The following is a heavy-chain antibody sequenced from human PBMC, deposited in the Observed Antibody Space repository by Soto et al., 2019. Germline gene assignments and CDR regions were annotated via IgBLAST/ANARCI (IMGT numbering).Heavy chain of an antibody. V-gene: IGHV1-8*01. CDR1: GNTFTSYD. CDR3: ARGRASGSYYLLDY. CDR2: INPNSGNI. D-gene: IGHD3-10*01. J-gene: IGHJ4*02. Sequence: ASVKVSCKASGNTFTSYDINWVRQATGHGLEWMRWINPNSGNIGYAQKFQGRVTMTRDTAIRTAYMEVSRLRSDDTVVYYCARGRASGSYYLLDYWGQGTLVTVSS.